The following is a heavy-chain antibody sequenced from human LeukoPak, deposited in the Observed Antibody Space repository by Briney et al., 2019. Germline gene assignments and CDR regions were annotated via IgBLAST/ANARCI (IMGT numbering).Heavy chain of an antibody. V-gene: IGHV1-69*13. CDR1: GGTFSSYA. CDR3: ARDNSVRDEAWWFNP. CDR2: IIPIFGTA. D-gene: IGHD5-24*01. J-gene: IGHJ5*02. Sequence: SVKVSCKASGGTFSSYAISWVRQAPGQGLEWMGGIIPIFGTANYAQKFQGRVTITADESTSTDYLELSSLRSEDTAVYYCARDNSVRDEAWWFNPWGQGTLATVSS.